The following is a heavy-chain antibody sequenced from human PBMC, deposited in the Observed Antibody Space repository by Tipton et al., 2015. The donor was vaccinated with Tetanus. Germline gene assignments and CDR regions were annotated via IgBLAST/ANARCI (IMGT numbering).Heavy chain of an antibody. CDR1: GFNFRGHG. D-gene: IGHD2-2*01. V-gene: IGHV3-23*01. J-gene: IGHJ4*02. Sequence: SLRLSCVASGFNFRGHGMNWVRQTPGKGLEWVSGTSGNGDGKYYADSVKGRFTVSRDNDKNTLYLLMKSLRIEDTAIYYCARGRKRCRGTNCHRATDYWGQGTLVTVSS. CDR3: ARGRKRCRGTNCHRATDY. CDR2: TSGNGDGK.